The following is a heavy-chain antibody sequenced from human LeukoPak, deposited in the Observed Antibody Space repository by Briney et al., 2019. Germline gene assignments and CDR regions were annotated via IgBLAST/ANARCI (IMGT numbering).Heavy chain of an antibody. Sequence: GESLRLSCAASGFTFSNYWMTWVRQAPGKGLEWLANIKQDGSVKYYLDSVTGRFTVSRDNARNSVYLQMDSLRAEDTAVYYCARESCSGGTCYHDYWGQGTLVTVSS. J-gene: IGHJ4*02. V-gene: IGHV3-7*01. CDR2: IKQDGSVK. CDR1: GFTFSNYW. CDR3: ARESCSGGTCYHDY. D-gene: IGHD2-15*01.